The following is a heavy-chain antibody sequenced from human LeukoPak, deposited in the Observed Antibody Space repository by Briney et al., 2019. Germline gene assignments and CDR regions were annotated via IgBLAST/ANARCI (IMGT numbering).Heavy chain of an antibody. Sequence: GASLKVSCKDCGYTFISYGISWVRPAPGQGLEWMGWISAYNGNTNYAQKLQGRVTMTTDTSTSTAYMELRSLRSDDTAVYYCARVGTIVVVPAAKSLDYWGQGTLVTVSS. J-gene: IGHJ4*02. CDR1: GYTFISYG. CDR2: ISAYNGNT. D-gene: IGHD2-2*01. V-gene: IGHV1-18*01. CDR3: ARVGTIVVVPAAKSLDY.